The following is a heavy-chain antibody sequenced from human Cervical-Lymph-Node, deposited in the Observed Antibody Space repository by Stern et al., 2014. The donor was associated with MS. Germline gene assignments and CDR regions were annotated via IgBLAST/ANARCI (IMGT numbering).Heavy chain of an antibody. CDR3: AKEIRRADSSPDY. CDR2: ISWNSVSI. V-gene: IGHV3-9*01. D-gene: IGHD6-19*01. Sequence: VQLVQSGGDLVQPGRSLRLSCAASGFRFDLYAMHWVRQAPGKGLEWVACISWNSVSIGYAGSVKGRVTISRDNVKNFLYLQMDSLRPEDTALYYCAKEIRRADSSPDYWGQGALVTVSS. J-gene: IGHJ4*02. CDR1: GFRFDLYA.